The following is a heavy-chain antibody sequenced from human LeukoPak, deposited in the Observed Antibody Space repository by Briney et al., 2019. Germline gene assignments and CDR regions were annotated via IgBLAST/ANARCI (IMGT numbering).Heavy chain of an antibody. Sequence: GASVKVSCKASGYTFTSYGISWVRQAPGQGLEWMGWISAYNGNTNYAQKLQGRVTMTTDTSTSTAYMELRSLRSDDTGVYYCARDHTYYYDSSCYPLVYFQHWGQGTLVTVSS. CDR1: GYTFTSYG. CDR3: ARDHTYYYDSSCYPLVYFQH. D-gene: IGHD3-22*01. CDR2: ISAYNGNT. V-gene: IGHV1-18*01. J-gene: IGHJ1*01.